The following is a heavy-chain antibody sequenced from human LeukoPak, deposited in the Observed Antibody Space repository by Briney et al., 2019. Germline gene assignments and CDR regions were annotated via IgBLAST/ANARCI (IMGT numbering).Heavy chain of an antibody. V-gene: IGHV1-2*02. CDR1: GYTFTGYY. Sequence: ASVKVSCKASGYTFTGYYMHWVRQAPGQGLEWMGWINPNSGGTNYAQKFQGRVTMTRDTSISTAYMELSSLRSEDTAVYYCARGQGSGWYYYYYYGMDVWGQGTTVTVSS. CDR3: ARGQGSGWYYYYYYGMDV. D-gene: IGHD6-19*01. CDR2: INPNSGGT. J-gene: IGHJ6*02.